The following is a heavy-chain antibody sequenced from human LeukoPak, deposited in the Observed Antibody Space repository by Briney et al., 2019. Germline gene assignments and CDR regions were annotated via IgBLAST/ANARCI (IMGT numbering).Heavy chain of an antibody. CDR1: GFTFSSYA. J-gene: IGHJ4*02. CDR2: ISGCGGST. CDR3: AKAHRTYYDFWSGYPY. Sequence: GGSLRLSCAASGFTFSSYAMSWVRQAPGKGLEWVSAISGCGGSTYYADSVKGRFTISRDNSKNTLYLQMNSLRAEDTAVYYCAKAHRTYYDFWSGYPYWGQGTLVTVSS. V-gene: IGHV3-23*01. D-gene: IGHD3-3*01.